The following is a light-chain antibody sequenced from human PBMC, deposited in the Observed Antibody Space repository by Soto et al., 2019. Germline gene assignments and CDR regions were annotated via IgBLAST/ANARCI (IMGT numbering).Light chain of an antibody. Sequence: QSVLTQPPSVSGAPGQRVTISCTGGSSSIGAGYDVHWYQHLPGTAPKLLIYGDSNRPSGVPDRFPGSKSGTSASLAITGLQAEDEGDYYCQSYDSSLSGRVVFGGGTKLTVL. J-gene: IGLJ2*01. CDR3: QSYDSSLSGRVV. CDR2: GDS. V-gene: IGLV1-40*01. CDR1: SSSIGAGYD.